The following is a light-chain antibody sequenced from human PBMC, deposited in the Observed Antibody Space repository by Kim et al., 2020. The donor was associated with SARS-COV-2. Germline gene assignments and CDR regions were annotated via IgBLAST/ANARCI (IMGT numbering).Light chain of an antibody. CDR2: LNS. CDR3: QVWDSSSDHPRVV. Sequence: GREARVIFVGNNNESKREHWYQQLPSQAPVLVIYLNSNRPPGRPERLPGSNSVNTATLTISRVEAGDEDDSYCQVWDSSSDHPRVVFGGGTQLTVL. J-gene: IGLJ2*01. V-gene: IGLV3-21*04. CDR1: NNESKR.